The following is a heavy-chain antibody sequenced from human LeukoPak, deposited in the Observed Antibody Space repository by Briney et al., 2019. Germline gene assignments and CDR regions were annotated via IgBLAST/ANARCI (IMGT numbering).Heavy chain of an antibody. D-gene: IGHD3-10*02. V-gene: IGHV4-59*01. J-gene: IGHJ5*02. Sequence: SETLSLTCAVYGGSFSGYYWSWIRQPPGKGLEWIGYIYYSGSTNYNPSLKSRVTISVDTSKNQFSLKLSSVTAADTAVYYCAKDVRGGPHNWFDPWGQGTLVTVSS. CDR2: IYYSGST. CDR3: AKDVRGGPHNWFDP. CDR1: GGSFSGYY.